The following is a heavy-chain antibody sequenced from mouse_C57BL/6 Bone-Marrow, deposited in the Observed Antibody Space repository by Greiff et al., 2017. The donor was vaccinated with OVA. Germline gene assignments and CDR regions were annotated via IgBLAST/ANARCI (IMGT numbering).Heavy chain of an antibody. V-gene: IGHV1-19*01. J-gene: IGHJ3*01. D-gene: IGHD2-1*01. CDR3: ARAIYYWAWFAY. CDR1: GYTFTDYY. CDR2: INPYNGGT. Sequence: EVQVVESGPVLVKPGASVKMSCKASGYTFTDYYMNWVKQSHGKSLEWIGVINPYNGGTSYNQKFKGKATLTVDKSSSTAYMELNSLTSEDSAVYYCARAIYYWAWFAYWGQGTLVTVSA.